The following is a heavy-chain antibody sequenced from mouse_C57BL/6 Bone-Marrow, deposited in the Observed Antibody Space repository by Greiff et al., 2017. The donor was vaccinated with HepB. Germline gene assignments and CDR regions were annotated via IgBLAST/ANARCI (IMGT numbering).Heavy chain of an antibody. D-gene: IGHD1-1*01. CDR3: ARSGDYGSSPFAY. J-gene: IGHJ3*01. Sequence: VKLQQSGAELVKPGASVKISCTASGYAFSSYWMNWVKQRPGKGLEWIGQIYPGDGDTNYNGKFKGKATLTADKSSSTAYMQLSSLTSEDSAVYFCARSGDYGSSPFAYWGQGTLVTVSA. V-gene: IGHV1-80*01. CDR1: GYAFSSYW. CDR2: IYPGDGDT.